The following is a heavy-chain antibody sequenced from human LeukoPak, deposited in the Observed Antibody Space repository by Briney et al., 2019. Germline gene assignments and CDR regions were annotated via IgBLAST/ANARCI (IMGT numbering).Heavy chain of an antibody. Sequence: SETLSLPFAVYGGSFSGYYWSWIRPPPGKGLEWIGEINHSGSTNYNPSLKSRVTISVDASKNQFSLKLSSVTAADTAVYYCARTRTPRSHFDYWGQGTLVTVSS. CDR1: GGSFSGYY. CDR2: INHSGST. J-gene: IGHJ4*02. CDR3: ARTRTPRSHFDY. V-gene: IGHV4-34*01. D-gene: IGHD1-14*01.